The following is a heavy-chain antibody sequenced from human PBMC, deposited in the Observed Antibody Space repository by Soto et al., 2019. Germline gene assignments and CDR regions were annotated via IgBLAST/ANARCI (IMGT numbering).Heavy chain of an antibody. CDR2: IKSDGTST. J-gene: IGHJ4*02. D-gene: IGHD3-16*01. V-gene: IGHV3-23*01. CDR3: AQLGLMTFSHKHYFNH. Sequence: LSCVASGFSFDNYGMSWVRQAPGEGLEWVSAIKSDGTSTYYAASVEDRFTISRDNSKNTLYLQLNSLRAEDTAVYYCAQLGLMTFSHKHYFNHWGRGTLVTVSS. CDR1: GFSFDNYG.